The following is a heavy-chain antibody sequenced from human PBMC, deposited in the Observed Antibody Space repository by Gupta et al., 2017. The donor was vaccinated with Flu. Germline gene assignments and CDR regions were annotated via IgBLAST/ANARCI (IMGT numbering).Heavy chain of an antibody. CDR2: ISYDGSNK. V-gene: IGHV3-30*18. D-gene: IGHD4-17*01. CDR1: GFTIRSYG. J-gene: IGHJ6*02. CDR3: AKDLDYGLYYYYGMDV. Sequence: QVQLLESGGGVVQPGRSIRLSCAASGFTIRSYGQNWVRPAPGKGLEWVAVISYDGSNKYYADSVKGRFTIFRDNSKNTLYVQMNSLRAEDTAVYYCAKDLDYGLYYYYGMDVWGQGTTVTVSS.